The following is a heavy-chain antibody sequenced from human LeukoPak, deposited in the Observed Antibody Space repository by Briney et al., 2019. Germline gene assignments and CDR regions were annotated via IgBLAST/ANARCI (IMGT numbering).Heavy chain of an antibody. J-gene: IGHJ5*02. CDR3: ARDPYARSGSYPGT. Sequence: GGSLRLSCAASGFTFSSYGMHWVRQAPGKGLEWVSSISSTSNYIFYGDSVKGRFTISRDNAKNSLFLQMNSLRAEDTAVYYCARDPYARSGSYPGTWGQGTLVTVSS. CDR2: ISSTSNYI. CDR1: GFTFSSYG. V-gene: IGHV3-21*06. D-gene: IGHD1-26*01.